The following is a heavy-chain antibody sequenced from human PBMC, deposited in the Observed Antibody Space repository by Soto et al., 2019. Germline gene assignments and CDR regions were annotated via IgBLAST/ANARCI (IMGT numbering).Heavy chain of an antibody. D-gene: IGHD3-10*01. V-gene: IGHV1-2*02. Sequence: ASVKVSCKASGYIFTGYFIQWLRQAPGQGLEWMGWINPNTSATNYAQKFQGRVTMTRDTSXXXXXXXXXXXXXXXXXXXYCARXTWGRDHYXGMDVWGXXXXVXVSX. CDR1: GYIFTGYF. CDR3: ARXTWGRDHYXGMDV. J-gene: IGHJ6*02. CDR2: INPNTSAT.